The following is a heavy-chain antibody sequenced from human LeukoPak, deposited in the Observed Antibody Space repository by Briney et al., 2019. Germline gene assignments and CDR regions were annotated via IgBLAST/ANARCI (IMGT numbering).Heavy chain of an antibody. CDR1: GDSMNTYY. Sequence: SETLSLTCTVSGDSMNTYYWNWIRQPPGKGLEWIGYIYNRESTNYSPSLKSRVTISIDTSKNQLSLKLISVTPADTAVYYCARRSWYFDYWGQGTLVTVSS. V-gene: IGHV4-59*01. CDR2: IYNREST. CDR3: ARRSWYFDY. D-gene: IGHD2-15*01. J-gene: IGHJ4*02.